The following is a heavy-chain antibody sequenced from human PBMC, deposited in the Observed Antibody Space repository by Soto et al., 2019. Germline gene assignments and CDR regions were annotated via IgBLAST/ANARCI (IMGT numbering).Heavy chain of an antibody. D-gene: IGHD2-2*01. CDR1: GYTFSSYY. V-gene: IGHV1-18*04. J-gene: IGHJ6*02. CDR3: AREARYCSSTSCYCMDV. Sequence: ASVKVSCKASGYTFSSYYMNWVRQAPGQGLEWMGWISAYNGNTNYAQKLQGRVTMTTDTSTSTAYMELRSLRSDDTAVYYCAREARYCSSTSCYCMDVWGQGTTVTVSS. CDR2: ISAYNGNT.